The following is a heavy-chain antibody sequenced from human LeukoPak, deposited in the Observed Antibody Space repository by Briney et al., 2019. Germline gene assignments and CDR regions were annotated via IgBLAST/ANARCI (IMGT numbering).Heavy chain of an antibody. J-gene: IGHJ4*02. Sequence: GGSLRLSCAASGFTFSGYDMHWVRQATGKSLEWVSGIGIPGDTYYPGSVKGRFTISRENGKNSFYLQMNSLRVEDTAVYYCARDPGFDYWGQGTLVTVSS. V-gene: IGHV3-13*01. CDR3: ARDPGFDY. CDR2: IGIPGDT. CDR1: GFTFSGYD.